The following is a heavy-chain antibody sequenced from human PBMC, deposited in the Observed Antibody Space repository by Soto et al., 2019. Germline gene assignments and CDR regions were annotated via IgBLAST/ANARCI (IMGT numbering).Heavy chain of an antibody. CDR3: AKSLRRITIFGVVAGVDYSGMDV. Sequence: GGSLRLSCAASGFTFSSYGMHWVRQAPGKGLEWVAVISYDGSNKYYADSVKGRFTISRDNSKNTLYLQMNSLRAEDTAVYYCAKSLRRITIFGVVAGVDYSGMDVWGQGTTVTVSS. J-gene: IGHJ6*02. CDR2: ISYDGSNK. D-gene: IGHD3-3*01. CDR1: GFTFSSYG. V-gene: IGHV3-30*18.